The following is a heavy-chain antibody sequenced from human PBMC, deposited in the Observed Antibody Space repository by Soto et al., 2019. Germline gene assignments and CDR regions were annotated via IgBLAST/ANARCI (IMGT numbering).Heavy chain of an antibody. D-gene: IGHD3-3*01. CDR2: ITGSGGAT. V-gene: IGHV3-23*01. Sequence: PVGSLRLSCEASGFTFSTYAMNWVRQAPGKGLEWVSTITGSGGATYYADSVKGRFSISRDNSKNTLYLQMNSLRAEDAAVYYCAKYPPDYDFWSGYHSRFDYWGQGALVTVSS. J-gene: IGHJ4*02. CDR3: AKYPPDYDFWSGYHSRFDY. CDR1: GFTFSTYA.